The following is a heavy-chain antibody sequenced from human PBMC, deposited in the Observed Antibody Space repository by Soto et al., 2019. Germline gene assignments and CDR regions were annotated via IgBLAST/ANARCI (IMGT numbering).Heavy chain of an antibody. V-gene: IGHV3-72*01. Sequence: EVQLVESGGGSVQPGGSLRLSCAASGFTFSDHYMDWVRQAPGKGLEWAGRIRNSANSSGTDYAAAVKGRFTISRDDSRNSLYLQMSSLRTEDTSVYYCCRFRLGASTRVFDYWGQGTLVTVSS. CDR2: IRNSANSSGT. J-gene: IGHJ4*02. D-gene: IGHD2-2*01. CDR3: CRFRLGASTRVFDY. CDR1: GFTFSDHY.